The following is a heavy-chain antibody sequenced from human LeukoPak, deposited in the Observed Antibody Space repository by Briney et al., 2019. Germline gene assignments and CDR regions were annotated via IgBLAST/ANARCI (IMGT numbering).Heavy chain of an antibody. CDR3: TKEGAYYYDSSGSD. CDR2: IRSKAYGGTT. CDR1: GFTFGDYA. D-gene: IGHD3-22*01. V-gene: IGHV3-49*04. Sequence: GGSLRLSCTASGFTFGDYAMSWVRQAPGKGLEWVGFIRSKAYGGTTEYAASVKGRFNISRDDSKSIAYLQMNSLKTEDTAVYYCTKEGAYYYDSSGSDWGQGTLVTVSS. J-gene: IGHJ4*02.